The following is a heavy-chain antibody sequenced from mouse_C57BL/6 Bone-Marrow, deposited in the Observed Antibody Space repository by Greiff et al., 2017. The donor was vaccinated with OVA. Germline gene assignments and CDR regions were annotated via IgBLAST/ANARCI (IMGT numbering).Heavy chain of an antibody. CDR1: GYTFTSYW. V-gene: IGHV1-61*01. CDR3: ARGNYGSSYGFAY. D-gene: IGHD1-1*01. J-gene: IGHJ3*01. CDR2: IYPSDSET. Sequence: QVQLQQPGAELVRPGSSVKLSCKASGYTFTSYWMDWVKQRPGQGLEWIGNIYPSDSETHYNQKFKDKATLTVDKSSSTAYIQLSSLTSEDSAVYYWARGNYGSSYGFAYWGQGTLVTVSA.